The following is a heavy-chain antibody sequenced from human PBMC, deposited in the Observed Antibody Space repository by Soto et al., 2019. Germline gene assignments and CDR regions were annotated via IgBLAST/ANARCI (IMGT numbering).Heavy chain of an antibody. CDR3: ARDWSGCYDSSGYSGFDP. J-gene: IGHJ5*02. CDR2: ISAYNGNT. D-gene: IGHD3-22*01. CDR1: GYTFTSYG. V-gene: IGHV1-18*01. Sequence: ASVKVSCKASGYTFTSYGISWVRQAPGQGLEWMGWISAYNGNTNYAQKLQGRVTMTTDTSTSTAYMELRSLRSDDTALYYCARDWSGCYDSSGYSGFDPWGQGTLVTVSS.